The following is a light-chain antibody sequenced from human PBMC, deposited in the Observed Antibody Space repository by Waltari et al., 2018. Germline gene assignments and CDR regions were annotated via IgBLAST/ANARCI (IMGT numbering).Light chain of an antibody. Sequence: DIVMTQYPLSLHVTTGERDSISCRYRQRLMHSNGYNYVDCYLQKPGQSPQLLIYLGSNPASGVPDSFSVSGSGPDFTLKISRVEAEDVGVYYCMQALQTPWTFGQGTKVEI. J-gene: IGKJ1*01. V-gene: IGKV2-28*01. CDR2: LGS. CDR3: MQALQTPWT. CDR1: QRLMHSNGYNY.